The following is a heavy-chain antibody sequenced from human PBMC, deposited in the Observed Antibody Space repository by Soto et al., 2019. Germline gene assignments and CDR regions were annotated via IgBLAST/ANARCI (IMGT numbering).Heavy chain of an antibody. V-gene: IGHV5-51*01. CDR1: GYSFTSYW. CDR3: ARLLGGYDYIYYYGMDV. Sequence: GESLKISCKGSGYSFTSYWIGWVRQMPGKGLEWMGTIYPGDSDTRYSPSFQGHVTISADKSISTAYLQWSSLKASDTAMYYCARLLGGYDYIYYYGMDVWGQGTTVTVSS. J-gene: IGHJ6*02. D-gene: IGHD5-12*01. CDR2: IYPGDSDT.